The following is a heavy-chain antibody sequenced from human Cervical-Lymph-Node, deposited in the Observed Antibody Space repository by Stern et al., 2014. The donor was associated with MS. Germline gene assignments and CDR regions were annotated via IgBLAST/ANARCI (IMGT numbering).Heavy chain of an antibody. CDR1: GFTLSNHN. V-gene: IGHV3-48*02. J-gene: IGHJ4*02. Sequence: EVQLEESGGGLVQPGGSLRLSCAASGFTLSNHNMNWVRQAPGKGLEWISFMSSSAYTIYYADSVKGRFTISRDNAENSLFLQMNSLRDEDTAVYYCARGVRYFDYWGRGTLVTVSS. CDR3: ARGVRYFDY. CDR2: MSSSAYTI.